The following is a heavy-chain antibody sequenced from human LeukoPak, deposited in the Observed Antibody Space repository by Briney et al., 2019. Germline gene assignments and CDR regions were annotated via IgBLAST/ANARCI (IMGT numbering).Heavy chain of an antibody. CDR1: GGSIRSYY. J-gene: IGHJ4*02. CDR2: FYYTGGT. CDR3: ARESGSYEAYFDY. D-gene: IGHD1-26*01. Sequence: SETLSLTCTVSGGSIRSYYWSWIRQPPGKGLEWIGYFYYTGGTNYSPSLKSRVSISVDTSKNQFSLKLSSVTAADTAVYYCARESGSYEAYFDYWGQGTLVTVSS. V-gene: IGHV4-59*01.